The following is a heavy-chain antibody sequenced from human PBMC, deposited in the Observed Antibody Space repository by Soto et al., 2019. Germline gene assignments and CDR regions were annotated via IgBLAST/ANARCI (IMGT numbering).Heavy chain of an antibody. V-gene: IGHV4-39*01. D-gene: IGHD1-1*01. CDR3: ANPRDSTTYFDY. CDR2: ISDSGRV. CDR1: GRSVSHSQYF. J-gene: IGHJ4*02. Sequence: SETLSLTCTVSGRSVSHSQYFWVWLRQPPGKGLEGIGIISDSGRVRYNPALNSPVTISVDTSRNQFSLSLPSVTAADTAVFYCANPRDSTTYFDYWGPGTLVTVSS.